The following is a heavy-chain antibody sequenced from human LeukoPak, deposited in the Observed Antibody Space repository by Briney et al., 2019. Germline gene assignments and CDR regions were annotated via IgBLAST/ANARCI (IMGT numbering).Heavy chain of an antibody. Sequence: SETLSLTCTVSGGSISSSSYYWSWIRQPPGKGLEWIGSIYNSGSTNYNPSLKSRVTISVDTSKNQFSLSLSSVTAADTAVYYCARVNGDYLNWFDPWGQGTLVTVSS. D-gene: IGHD4-17*01. CDR3: ARVNGDYLNWFDP. CDR2: IYNSGST. V-gene: IGHV4-61*01. J-gene: IGHJ5*02. CDR1: GGSISSSSYY.